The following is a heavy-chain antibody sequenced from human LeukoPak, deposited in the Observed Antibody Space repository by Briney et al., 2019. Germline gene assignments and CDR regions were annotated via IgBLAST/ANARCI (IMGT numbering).Heavy chain of an antibody. D-gene: IGHD3-10*01. J-gene: IGHJ4*02. CDR3: ARDKLSANLGANDY. Sequence: ASVKVSCKASGYTFTSYVISWVRQAPGQGLEWMGWISAYNGNTNYAQKLQGRVTMTTDTSTSTAYMELRSLRSDDTAVYYCARDKLSANLGANDYWGQGTLVTVSS. V-gene: IGHV1-18*01. CDR2: ISAYNGNT. CDR1: GYTFTSYV.